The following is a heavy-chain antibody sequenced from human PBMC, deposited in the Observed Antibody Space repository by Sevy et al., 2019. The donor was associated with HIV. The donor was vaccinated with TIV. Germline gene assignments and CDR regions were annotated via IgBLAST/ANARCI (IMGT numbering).Heavy chain of an antibody. CDR3: AGRKVGDFWSGSIRGPWAGGPLFDY. D-gene: IGHD3-3*01. CDR1: GFTFSSYA. V-gene: IGHV3-23*01. J-gene: IGHJ4*02. Sequence: GGSLRLSCTSSGFTFSSYAMNWARQAPGKGLEWVSTISHSGDSTYYAHSVKGRFTISRDNSENTLYLQMNSLGAEDTALYYCAGRKVGDFWSGSIRGPWAGGPLFDYWGQGTLVTVSS. CDR2: ISHSGDST.